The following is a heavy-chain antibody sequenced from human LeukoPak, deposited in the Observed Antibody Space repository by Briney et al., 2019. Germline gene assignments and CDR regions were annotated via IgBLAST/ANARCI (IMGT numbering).Heavy chain of an antibody. CDR2: IRSSGTEM. J-gene: IGHJ4*02. Sequence: GGSLRLSCAAPGFTFSTDPMNWVRQAPGKGLEWLSNIRSSGTEMYYAESVKGRFTISRDNAKNSLFLQMNSLRVEDTAVYYCVRDQTWSFDCWGQGTLVTVSS. V-gene: IGHV3-48*01. CDR1: GFTFSTDP. D-gene: IGHD2-8*02. CDR3: VRDQTWSFDC.